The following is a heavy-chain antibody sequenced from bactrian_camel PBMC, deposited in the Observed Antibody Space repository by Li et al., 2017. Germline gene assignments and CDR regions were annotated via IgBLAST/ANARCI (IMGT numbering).Heavy chain of an antibody. J-gene: IGHJ4*01. Sequence: VQLVESGGGSVQAGGPLKLSCSGSGFTFSTYDMAWVRQAPGKALEWVSTISSAGNTTYYTRSVKGRLTISRDNAKKTLYLQMDDLKTDDTAVYFCATGQPRGWMTGSNYWGQGTQVTVS. D-gene: IGHD3*01. CDR3: ATGQPRGWMTGSNY. CDR1: GFTFSTYD. V-gene: IGHV3S40*01. CDR2: ISSAGNTT.